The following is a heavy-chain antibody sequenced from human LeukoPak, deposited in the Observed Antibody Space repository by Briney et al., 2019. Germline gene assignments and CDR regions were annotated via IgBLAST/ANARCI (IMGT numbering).Heavy chain of an antibody. CDR1: GCSFTSYW. CDR3: ARWDTARTFDY. CDR2: IYPGDSDT. D-gene: IGHD5-18*01. J-gene: IGHJ4*02. Sequence: GESLQISCKGSGCSFTSYWIGGVRQMPGKGLEGMGIIYPGDSDTRYSPSFQGQLTISADKSISTAYLQWSSLKASDTAMYYCARWDTARTFDYWGQGTLVTVSS. V-gene: IGHV5-51*01.